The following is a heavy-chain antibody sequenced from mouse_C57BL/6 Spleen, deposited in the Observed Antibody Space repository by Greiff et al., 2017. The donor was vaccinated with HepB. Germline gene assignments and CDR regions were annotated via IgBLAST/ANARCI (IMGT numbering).Heavy chain of an antibody. D-gene: IGHD2-5*01. CDR1: GYTFTDYE. CDR3: TKESEVTSWFAY. Sequence: QVQLQQSGAELVRPGASVTLSCKASGYTFTDYEMYWVKQTPVHGLEWIGAIDPETGGTAYNQKFKGKAILTADKSSNTAYMELRSLTSEDSAVYYCTKESEVTSWFAYWGQGTLVTVSA. J-gene: IGHJ3*01. CDR2: IDPETGGT. V-gene: IGHV1-15*01.